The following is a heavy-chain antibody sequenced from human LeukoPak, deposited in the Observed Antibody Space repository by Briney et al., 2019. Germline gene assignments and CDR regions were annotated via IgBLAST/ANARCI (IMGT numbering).Heavy chain of an antibody. V-gene: IGHV4-34*01. Sequence: SETLSLTCAVYGGSFSGYYWSWIRQPPGKGLEWIGEINHGGSTNYNPSLKSRVTISVDTSKNQFSLKLSSVTAADTAVYYCARGRVAGSLDYWGQGTLVTVSS. J-gene: IGHJ4*02. CDR2: INHGGST. CDR1: GGSFSGYY. CDR3: ARGRVAGSLDY. D-gene: IGHD6-19*01.